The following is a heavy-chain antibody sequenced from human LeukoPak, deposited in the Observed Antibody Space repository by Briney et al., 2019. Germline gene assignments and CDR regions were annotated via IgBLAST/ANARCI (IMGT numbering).Heavy chain of an antibody. CDR3: ARDRSSGYDAFDI. D-gene: IGHD3-22*01. V-gene: IGHV1-2*02. CDR1: GYTFTGYY. CDR2: INPNSGGT. J-gene: IGHJ3*02. Sequence: WASVKVSCKASGYTFTGYYMHWVRQAPGQGLEWMGWINPNSGGTNYAQKFQGRVTMTRDTSISTAYMELSRLRSDDTAVYYCARDRSSGYDAFDIWGQGTMVTVSS.